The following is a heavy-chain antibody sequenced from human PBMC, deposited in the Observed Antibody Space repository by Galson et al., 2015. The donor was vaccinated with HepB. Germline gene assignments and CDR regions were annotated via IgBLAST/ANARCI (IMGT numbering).Heavy chain of an antibody. CDR3: VRGTPAPDY. CDR1: GFTFTSYG. Sequence: SLRLSCAACGFTFTSYGMSWVRQAPGKGLQCVSAISRGGDTSDYADSVKGRFTVSRDSSTNTLYLQMNGLRADDTAIYYCVRGTPAPDYWGQGTLVTVSS. CDR2: ISRGGDTS. D-gene: IGHD2-15*01. J-gene: IGHJ4*02. V-gene: IGHV3-23*01.